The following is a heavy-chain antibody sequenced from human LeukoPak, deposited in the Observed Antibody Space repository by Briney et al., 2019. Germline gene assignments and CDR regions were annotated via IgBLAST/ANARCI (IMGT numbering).Heavy chain of an antibody. CDR1: GFTFSIFT. J-gene: IGHJ4*02. V-gene: IGHV3-23*01. Sequence: GGSLRLSCAASGFTFSIFTMSWVRQAPGKRLEWISTINSNGDSTYYADSVKGRFTISRDNSKNTVFLQMNSLRAEDTAVYYCAEDGLCPNVCPTKIAVAGYFDYWGQGILVTVSS. CDR3: AEDGLCPNVCPTKIAVAGYFDY. D-gene: IGHD6-19*01. CDR2: INSNGDST.